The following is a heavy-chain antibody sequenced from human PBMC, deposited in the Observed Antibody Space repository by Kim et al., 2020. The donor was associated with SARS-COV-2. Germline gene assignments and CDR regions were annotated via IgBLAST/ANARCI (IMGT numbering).Heavy chain of an antibody. CDR1: GGSISSGGYY. CDR2: IYYSGST. CDR3: ARARKDIVLVVYAMGAFDI. D-gene: IGHD2-8*02. J-gene: IGHJ3*02. Sequence: SETLSLTCTVSGGSISSGGYYWSWIRQHQGKGLEWIGYIYYSGSTYYNPSLKIRVTISVDTSKNQFSLKLSSVTAADTAVYYCARARKDIVLVVYAMGAFDIWGQGTMVTVSS. V-gene: IGHV4-31*03.